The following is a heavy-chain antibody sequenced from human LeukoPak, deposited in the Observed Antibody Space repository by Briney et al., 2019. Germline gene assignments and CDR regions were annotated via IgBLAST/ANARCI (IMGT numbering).Heavy chain of an antibody. CDR3: ANRQNKAYGKNYKVLAF. Sequence: PGGSLRLSCAASGFTFSSYGMHWVRQAPGKGLEWVAVISYDGSNKYYADSVKGRFTISRDNSKNTLYLQMNSLRAEDTAVYYCANRQNKAYGKNYKVLAFWGQGPRVTVPS. J-gene: IGHJ6*02. CDR1: GFTFSSYG. V-gene: IGHV3-30*18. D-gene: IGHD1-14*01. CDR2: ISYDGSNK.